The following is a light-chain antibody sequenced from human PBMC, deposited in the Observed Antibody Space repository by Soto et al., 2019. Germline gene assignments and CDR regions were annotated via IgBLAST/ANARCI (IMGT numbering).Light chain of an antibody. CDR3: QSYDSSLRVSV. CDR2: GTS. Sequence: QSVLTQPPSVSGAPGQRVTISCTGSSSNIGAGYDVHWYQQLPGTAPKLSIYGTSNRPSGVPDRCSGSKSGTSASLAITGLQAEDEGDYYCQSYDSSLRVSVFGGGTKLTVL. CDR1: SSNIGAGYD. J-gene: IGLJ2*01. V-gene: IGLV1-40*01.